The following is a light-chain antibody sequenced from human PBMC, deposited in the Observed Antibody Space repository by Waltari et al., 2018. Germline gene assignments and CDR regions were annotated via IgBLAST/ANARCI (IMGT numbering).Light chain of an antibody. CDR2: EVT. CDR3: CSYAGSFYV. J-gene: IGLJ1*01. V-gene: IGLV2-23*02. CDR1: SSDVGTYNL. Sequence: QSALTQPASVSGSPGQSITISCTGTSSDVGTYNLVSWYQHHPGKVPKFIISEVTKRPSVVSNRFSGSKSGNTASLTISGLQAEDEADYYCCSYAGSFYVFGTGTTVTVL.